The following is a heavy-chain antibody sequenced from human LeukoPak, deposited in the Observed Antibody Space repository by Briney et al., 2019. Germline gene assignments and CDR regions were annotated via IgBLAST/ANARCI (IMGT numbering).Heavy chain of an antibody. CDR3: AREGNWFDP. Sequence: SETLSLTCSVSGGSITSYYWGWIRQPPGKGLVWLGFVYYGGSTKFSPSLKSRVTITLDTSENQFSLKLTSVTAADTAVYYCAREGNWFDPWGQGTLVTVSS. V-gene: IGHV4-59*12. J-gene: IGHJ5*02. CDR2: VYYGGST. CDR1: GGSITSYY.